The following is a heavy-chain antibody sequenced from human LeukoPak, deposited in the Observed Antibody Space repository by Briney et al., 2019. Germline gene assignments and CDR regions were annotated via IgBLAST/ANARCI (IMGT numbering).Heavy chain of an antibody. CDR3: ARGDDYWPFDH. D-gene: IGHD2-8*02. CDR1: GFIFSAYN. V-gene: IGHV3-21*01. CDR2: ISGSSFNYI. Sequence: VRSLRLSCAASGFIFSAYNIVWVRQAPGKGLEWVARISGSSFNYINYADSVKGRFTVYRDNARNSLYLQMNSPRVEDTGVYYCARGDDYWPFDHWGQGTLVTVSS. J-gene: IGHJ5*02.